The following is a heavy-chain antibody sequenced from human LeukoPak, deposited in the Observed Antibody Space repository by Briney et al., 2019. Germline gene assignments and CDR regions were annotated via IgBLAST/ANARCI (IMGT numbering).Heavy chain of an antibody. CDR2: INPSGSST. CDR3: ARAHTSAPGTLFDY. D-gene: IGHD3-3*01. J-gene: IGHJ4*02. CDR1: GYTFIRYY. V-gene: IGHV1-46*01. Sequence: GASVKVSCKASGYTFIRYYMHWVRQAPGQGLEWMGRINPSGSSTSYAQKFQGRVTMTRDTSTSTLYMELSSLGSEDTAVYYCARAHTSAPGTLFDYRGQGTLVTVSS.